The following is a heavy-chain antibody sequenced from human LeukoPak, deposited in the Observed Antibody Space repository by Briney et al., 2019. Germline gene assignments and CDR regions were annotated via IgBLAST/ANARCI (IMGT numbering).Heavy chain of an antibody. J-gene: IGHJ5*02. D-gene: IGHD1-1*01. CDR2: INHSGST. V-gene: IGHV4-34*01. CDR3: ARGRITKYNWFDP. CDR1: GGSFSGYY. Sequence: SETLSLTCAVYGGSFSGYYWSWIRQPPGKGLEWIGEINHSGSTNYSPSLKSRVTISVDTSKNQFSLKLSSVTAADTAVYYCARGRITKYNWFDPWGQGTLVTVSS.